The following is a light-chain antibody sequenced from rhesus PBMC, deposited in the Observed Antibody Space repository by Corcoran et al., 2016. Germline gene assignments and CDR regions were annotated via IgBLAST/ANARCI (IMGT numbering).Light chain of an antibody. CDR2: GAS. Sequence: DIQMTQSPSSLSASVGDRVTVTCRASQDINKALSWYQQKPGKAPTLLIYGASSLETGVSSRLSGSGSGTDYTRTISSLQPEDVATYYCLQDYSTPWTFGQGTKVEIK. CDR1: QDINKA. V-gene: IGKV1-94*01. J-gene: IGKJ1*01. CDR3: LQDYSTPWT.